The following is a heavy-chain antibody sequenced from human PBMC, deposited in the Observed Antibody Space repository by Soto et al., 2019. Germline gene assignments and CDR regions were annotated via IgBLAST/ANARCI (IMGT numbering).Heavy chain of an antibody. CDR3: ARDSGYSYGLNY. J-gene: IGHJ4*02. D-gene: IGHD5-18*01. V-gene: IGHV3-33*01. Sequence: GGSLRLSCAASGFIFSDYGMHWVRQAPGKGLEWVAVIWYDGSEKYYADSVKGRFTISRDNSKNTLYLQMSSLGAEDTAVYYCARDSGYSYGLNYWGQGTLVTVSS. CDR2: IWYDGSEK. CDR1: GFIFSDYG.